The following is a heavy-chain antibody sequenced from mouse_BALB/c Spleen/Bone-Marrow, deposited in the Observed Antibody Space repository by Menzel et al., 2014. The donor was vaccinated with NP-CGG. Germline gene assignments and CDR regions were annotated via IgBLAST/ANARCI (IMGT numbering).Heavy chain of an antibody. CDR2: ISTYYGDV. Sequence: VHLVESGAEVVRPGVSVKISCKGSGYTFTDYAMHWVKQSHAKSLEWIGVISTYYGDVNYSQKFKGKATMTVDKSSSTAYMDLARLTSEDSAIYYCARLTQGFYYFDYWGQGTTLTVSS. CDR1: GYTFTDYA. CDR3: ARLTQGFYYFDY. V-gene: IGHV1S137*01. J-gene: IGHJ2*01. D-gene: IGHD3-1*01.